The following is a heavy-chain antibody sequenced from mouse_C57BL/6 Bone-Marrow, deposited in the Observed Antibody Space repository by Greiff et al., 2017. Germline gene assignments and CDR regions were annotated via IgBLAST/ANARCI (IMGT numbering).Heavy chain of an antibody. J-gene: IGHJ2*01. CDR1: GYTFTSYW. CDR3: ARQGGYYEDWEDY. CDR2: IDPSDSET. V-gene: IGHV1-52*01. D-gene: IGHD2-3*01. Sequence: QVQLQQSGAELVRPGSSVKLSCKASGYTFTSYWMHWVKQRPIQGLEWIGNIDPSDSETHYNQKFKDKATLTVDKSSSTAYMQPSSLTSEDSAVYYCARQGGYYEDWEDYWGQGTTLTVSS.